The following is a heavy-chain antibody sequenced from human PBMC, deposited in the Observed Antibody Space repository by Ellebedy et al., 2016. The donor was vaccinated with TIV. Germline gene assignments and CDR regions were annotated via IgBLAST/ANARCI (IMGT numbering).Heavy chain of an antibody. CDR1: GLTVSSNY. D-gene: IGHD5-24*01. Sequence: GGSLRLXXAASGLTVSSNYMSWVRQAPGKGLEWVSVIYSGGSTYYADSVKARFTISRDNSKNTLNLQMNSLRAEDTAVYYCTRESIIRGLYYYYYGMDVWGQGTTVTVSS. CDR2: IYSGGST. J-gene: IGHJ6*02. CDR3: TRESIIRGLYYYYYGMDV. V-gene: IGHV3-53*01.